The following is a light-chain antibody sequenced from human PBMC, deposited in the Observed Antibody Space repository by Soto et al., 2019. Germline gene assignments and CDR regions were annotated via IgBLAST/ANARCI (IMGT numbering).Light chain of an antibody. V-gene: IGKV3-11*01. J-gene: IGKJ4*01. CDR3: HQRTKWPPT. Sequence: EIVLTQSPATLSLSPGERASLSCRASQSISVYLAWYRQKPGQAPRLLIYDASNRATGIPARFSGSGSGTDFTLTISSLEPEDFAVYYCHQRTKWPPTFGGGTKVEI. CDR2: DAS. CDR1: QSISVY.